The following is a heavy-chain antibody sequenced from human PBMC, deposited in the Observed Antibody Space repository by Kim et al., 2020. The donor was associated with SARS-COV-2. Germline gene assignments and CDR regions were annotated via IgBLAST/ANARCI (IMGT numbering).Heavy chain of an antibody. CDR2: IIPIFGTA. D-gene: IGHD5-12*01. CDR3: ASRGYSGYDYYYYYGMDV. Sequence: SVKVSCKASGGTFSSYAISWVRQAPGQGLEWMGGIIPIFGTANYAQKFQGRVTITADESTSTAYMELSSLRSEDTAVYYCASRGYSGYDYYYYYGMDVWGQGTTVTVSS. V-gene: IGHV1-69*13. CDR1: GGTFSSYA. J-gene: IGHJ6*02.